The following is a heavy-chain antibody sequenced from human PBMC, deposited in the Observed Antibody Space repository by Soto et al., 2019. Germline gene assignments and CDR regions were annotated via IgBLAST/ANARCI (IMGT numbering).Heavy chain of an antibody. Sequence: QVHLVQSGAEVKKPGSSVKVSCKASGGTFSSYAISWVRQAPGQGLEWMGGFIPIFGTTHYAQKFQGRVTSTADESASTAHMELSSLRSEDTDVYYWTSDRGRRYNDGRGYYYSAYWGQGTLVTVSS. CDR2: FIPIFGTT. J-gene: IGHJ4*02. CDR1: GGTFSSYA. CDR3: TSDRGRRYNDGRGYYYSAY. V-gene: IGHV1-69*01. D-gene: IGHD3-22*01.